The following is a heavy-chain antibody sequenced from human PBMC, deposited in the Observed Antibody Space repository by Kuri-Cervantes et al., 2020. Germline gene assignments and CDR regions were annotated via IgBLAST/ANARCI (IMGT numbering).Heavy chain of an antibody. CDR2: IYSSGST. Sequence: SETLSLTCTVSGGSISSSSYYWGWIRQPPGKGLEWIGSIYSSGSTYYNPSLTSRVTISVDTSKNQFSLKLSSVTAADTAVYYCARAGDFGLKLDYWGQGTLVTVSS. V-gene: IGHV4-39*01. CDR3: ARAGDFGLKLDY. CDR1: GGSISSSSYY. J-gene: IGHJ4*02. D-gene: IGHD3-16*01.